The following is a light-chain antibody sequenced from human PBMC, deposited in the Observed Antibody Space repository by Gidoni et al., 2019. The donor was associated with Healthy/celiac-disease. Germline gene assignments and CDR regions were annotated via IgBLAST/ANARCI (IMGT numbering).Light chain of an antibody. CDR3: QQSYSTPPYT. CDR1: QSISSY. V-gene: IGKV1-39*01. J-gene: IGKJ2*01. CDR2: AAS. Sequence: DIQMTQSPSSLSASVGDRVTITCRASQSISSYLNLYQQKPGKAPKLLIYAASSLQSGVPSRFSGSGSGTDFTLTISSLQPEDFATYYCQQSYSTPPYTFXQXTKLEIK.